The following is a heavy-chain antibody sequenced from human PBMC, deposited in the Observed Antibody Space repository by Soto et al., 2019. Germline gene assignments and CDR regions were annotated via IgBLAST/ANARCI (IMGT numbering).Heavy chain of an antibody. CDR3: AGDRGYYGMDV. J-gene: IGHJ6*02. CDR1: GFTFSSYG. Sequence: QVQLVESGGGVVQPGRSLRLSCAASGFTFSSYGMHWVRQAPGKGLEWVAVISYDGSNKYYADSVKGRFTISRDNSKNTLYLQMNSLRAEDTAVYYCAGDRGYYGMDVWGQGTTVTVSS. D-gene: IGHD3-10*01. V-gene: IGHV3-30*03. CDR2: ISYDGSNK.